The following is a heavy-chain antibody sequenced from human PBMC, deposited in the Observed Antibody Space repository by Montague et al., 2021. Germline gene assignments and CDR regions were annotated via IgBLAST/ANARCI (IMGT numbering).Heavy chain of an antibody. CDR3: SRAWVRSGFDS. Sequence: SLRLSCAASGFTFSSYWMIWVRQAPGKGLEWVASIKKDGTEKYYXDSVMGRFTISRDNAKTSLYLQMSALRAEDTAVYFCSRAWVRSGFDSWGQGTLVTVSS. J-gene: IGHJ4*02. CDR2: IKKDGTEK. V-gene: IGHV3-7*05. CDR1: GFTFSSYW. D-gene: IGHD4-17*01.